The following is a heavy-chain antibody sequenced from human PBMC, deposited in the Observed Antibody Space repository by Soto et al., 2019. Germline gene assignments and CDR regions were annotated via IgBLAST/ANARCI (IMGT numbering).Heavy chain of an antibody. J-gene: IGHJ5*02. D-gene: IGHD3-3*01. V-gene: IGHV1-46*02. Sequence: QVQLVQSGAEVKKPGASVKVSCTASGYTFKSFYMHCVRQAPGQGLEWLGMINPTDGSVSFAQKFQDRVTLTTDRPTSTVYMELSSLTREDMAVYFCSRDFGRHGAVDTTGWFDPWGQGTLVTVSS. CDR1: GYTFKSFY. CDR3: SRDFGRHGAVDTTGWFDP. CDR2: INPTDGSV.